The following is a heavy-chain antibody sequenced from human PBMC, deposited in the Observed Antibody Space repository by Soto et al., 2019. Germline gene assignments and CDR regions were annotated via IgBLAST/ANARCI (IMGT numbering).Heavy chain of an antibody. J-gene: IGHJ6*02. Sequence: ASVKVSCKASGYTFTSYYMHWVRQAPGQGLEWMGIINPSGGSTSYAQKFQGRVTMTRDTSTSTVYMELSSLRSEDTAVYYCAREGYSGYDYSYYGMGVWGQGTTVTVSS. D-gene: IGHD5-12*01. CDR2: INPSGGST. CDR3: AREGYSGYDYSYYGMGV. CDR1: GYTFTSYY. V-gene: IGHV1-46*01.